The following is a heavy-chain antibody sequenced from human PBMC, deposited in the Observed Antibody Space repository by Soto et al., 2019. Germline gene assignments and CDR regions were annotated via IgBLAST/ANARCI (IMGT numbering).Heavy chain of an antibody. J-gene: IGHJ4*02. CDR2: ISSSSSYI. D-gene: IGHD2-15*01. CDR1: GFTFSSYS. CDR3: ARDRAEACSGGSCYIYYWGY. Sequence: PGGSLRLSCAASGFTFSSYSMNWVRQAPGKGLEWVSSISSSSSYIYYADSVKGRFTISRDNAKNSLYLQMNSLRAEDTAVYYCARDRAEACSGGSCYIYYWGYWGQGTLVTVSS. V-gene: IGHV3-21*01.